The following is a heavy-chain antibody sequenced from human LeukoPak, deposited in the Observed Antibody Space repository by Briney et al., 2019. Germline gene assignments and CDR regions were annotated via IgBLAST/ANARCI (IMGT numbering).Heavy chain of an antibody. CDR3: ASYVGGSNYDFWSGYYVQTQYFDY. Sequence: SETLSLTCAVYGGSFSGYYWSWIRQPPGKGLEWIGEINHSGSTNYNPSLKSRVTISVDTSKNQFSLKLSSVTAADTAVYYCASYVGGSNYDFWSGYYVQTQYFDYWGQGTLVTVSS. CDR1: GGSFSGYY. D-gene: IGHD3-3*01. CDR2: INHSGST. V-gene: IGHV4-34*01. J-gene: IGHJ4*02.